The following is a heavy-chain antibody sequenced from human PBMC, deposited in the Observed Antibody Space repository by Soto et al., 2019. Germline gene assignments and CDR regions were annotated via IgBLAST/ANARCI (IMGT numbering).Heavy chain of an antibody. J-gene: IGHJ4*02. CDR3: AKNQERELPRVIDF. CDR1: GLTFSNYA. D-gene: IGHD1-7*01. CDR2: MSGSSSTT. V-gene: IGHV3-23*01. Sequence: GGSLRLSCATSGLTFSNYAMSWVRQAPGGGLEWVSSMSGSSSTTYYADSVRGRFTISRDRSKNTLYLQMSSLRAEDTALYYCAKNQERELPRVIDFWGQGTLVTSPQ.